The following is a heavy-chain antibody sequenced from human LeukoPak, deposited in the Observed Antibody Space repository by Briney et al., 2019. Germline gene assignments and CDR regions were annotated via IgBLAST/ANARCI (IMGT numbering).Heavy chain of an antibody. CDR1: GLAFSAYK. V-gene: IGHV3-74*01. CDR3: VVGGSPGY. Sequence: GGSMRLSCAASGLAFSAYKMHWVRQAPRKGLVWVSRISTDGYTTDYADFVQGRFTASRANTKNTWSLEMNSLRAEDTAVYYCVVGGSPGYWGQGALVTVSS. J-gene: IGHJ4*02. CDR2: ISTDGYTT. D-gene: IGHD2-15*01.